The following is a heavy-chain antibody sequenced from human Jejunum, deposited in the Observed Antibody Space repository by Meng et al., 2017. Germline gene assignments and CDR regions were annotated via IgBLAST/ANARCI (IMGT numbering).Heavy chain of an antibody. D-gene: IGHD2-2*01. CDR2: IRNKASSYTT. J-gene: IGHJ4*02. V-gene: IGHV3-72*01. Sequence: GESLKISCAVSGFTFSDHFMHWVRQAPGKGLEWVGRIRNKASSYTTEYAASVRGRFTISRDDSHNSLYLHMNRLTTEDTAVYYCARKTSSDHSDYWGQGTLVTVSS. CDR1: GFTFSDHF. CDR3: ARKTSSDHSDY.